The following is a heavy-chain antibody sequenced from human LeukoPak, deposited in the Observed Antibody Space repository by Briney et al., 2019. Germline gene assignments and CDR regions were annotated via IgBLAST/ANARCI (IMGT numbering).Heavy chain of an antibody. CDR1: GGSISNYY. V-gene: IGHV4-59*01. CDR3: AGSTSAYYFSAFDI. J-gene: IGHJ3*02. Sequence: SETLSLTCTVSGGSISNYYWSWIRQPPGKGLEWIGYIYYSGSTNYNPSLKSRVTISVDTSKNHISLKLSSVTAADTALYYCAGSTSAYYFSAFDIWGQGTVVTVSS. D-gene: IGHD3-22*01. CDR2: IYYSGST.